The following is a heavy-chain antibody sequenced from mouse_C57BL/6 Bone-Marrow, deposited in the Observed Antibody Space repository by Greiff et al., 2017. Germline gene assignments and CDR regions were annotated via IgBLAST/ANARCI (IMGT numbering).Heavy chain of an antibody. V-gene: IGHV5-12*01. CDR2: ISNGGGST. Sequence: DVHLVESGGGLVQPGGSLKLSCAASGFTFSDYYMYWVRQTPEKRLEWVAYISNGGGSTYYPDTVKGRFTISRYNAKNTLYLQMSRLKSEDTAMYYCARTGDYDEAYWGQGTLVTVSA. CDR1: GFTFSDYY. CDR3: ARTGDYDEAY. D-gene: IGHD2-4*01. J-gene: IGHJ3*01.